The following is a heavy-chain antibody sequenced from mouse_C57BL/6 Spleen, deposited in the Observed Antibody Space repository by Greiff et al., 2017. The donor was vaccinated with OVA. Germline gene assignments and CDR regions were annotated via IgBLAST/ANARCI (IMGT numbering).Heavy chain of an antibody. Sequence: QVQLQQSGAELVKPGASVTISCKASGYAFSSYWMNWVTQRPGKGLEGIGQIYPGDGGTNYNGKFKGKATLTADKSSSTAYMQLSSLTSEDSAVYFCAREGSGYYFDYWGQGTTLTVSS. D-gene: IGHD3-2*02. V-gene: IGHV1-80*01. J-gene: IGHJ2*01. CDR2: IYPGDGGT. CDR3: AREGSGYYFDY. CDR1: GYAFSSYW.